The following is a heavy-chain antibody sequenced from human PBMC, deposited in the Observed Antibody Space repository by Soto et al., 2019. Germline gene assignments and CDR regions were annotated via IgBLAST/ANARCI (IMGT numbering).Heavy chain of an antibody. V-gene: IGHV3-53*01. D-gene: IGHD1-20*01. CDR1: GFTVSSNY. CDR2: IYSGGTT. J-gene: IGHJ4*02. CDR3: ARAITGTTAFDY. Sequence: GGSLSLSCAASGFTVSSNYMIWVRQAPGKGLEWVSVIYSGGTTYYADSVKGRFTISRDNSKNTLYLQMNSLRAEDTAVYYCARAITGTTAFDYWGQGTLVTVSS.